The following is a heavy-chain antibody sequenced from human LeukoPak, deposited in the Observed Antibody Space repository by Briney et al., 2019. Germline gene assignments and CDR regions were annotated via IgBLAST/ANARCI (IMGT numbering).Heavy chain of an antibody. V-gene: IGHV4-39*07. CDR3: ARVRSRYYYMDV. CDR1: GGSISSSSYY. J-gene: IGHJ6*03. D-gene: IGHD3-10*01. Sequence: PSETLSLTYTVSGGSISSSSYYWGWIRQPPGKGLEWIGSIYYSGSTYYNPSLKSRVTISVDTSKNQFSLKLSSLTAADTAAYYCARVRSRYYYMDVWGKGTTVTVSS. CDR2: IYYSGST.